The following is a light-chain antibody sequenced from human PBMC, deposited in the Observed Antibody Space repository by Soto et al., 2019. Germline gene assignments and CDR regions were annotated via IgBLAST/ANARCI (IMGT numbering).Light chain of an antibody. Sequence: EIVMTQSPATLSVSPGERATLSCRASQSVSSNLAWYQHKPGQAPRLLISGASTRATGIPARFSGSGSGTDFTLTISRLEPEDFAVYYCLQYGTFPRTFGQGTKVDIK. CDR2: GAS. J-gene: IGKJ1*01. CDR1: QSVSSN. CDR3: LQYGTFPRT. V-gene: IGKV3-15*01.